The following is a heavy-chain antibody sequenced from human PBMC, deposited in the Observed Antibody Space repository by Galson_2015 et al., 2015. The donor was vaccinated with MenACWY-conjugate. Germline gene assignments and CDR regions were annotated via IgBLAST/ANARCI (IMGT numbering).Heavy chain of an antibody. J-gene: IGHJ4*02. CDR3: ARAGGIDY. Sequence: SLRLSCAASGFSFSTYPMNWVRQAPGKGLEWVSFISSGSNSIYYAGSVKGRFTISRDNAKNSLYLQMDSLRDEDTAVYYCARAGGIDYWGQGTLVTVSS. CDR2: ISSGSNSI. CDR1: GFSFSTYP. V-gene: IGHV3-48*02. D-gene: IGHD3-16*01.